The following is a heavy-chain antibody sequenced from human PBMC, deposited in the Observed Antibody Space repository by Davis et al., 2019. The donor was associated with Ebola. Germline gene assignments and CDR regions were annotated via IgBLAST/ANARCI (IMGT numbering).Heavy chain of an antibody. D-gene: IGHD3-16*01. CDR2: IISDSDYI. J-gene: IGHJ6*02. CDR1: GFTFSTYS. V-gene: IGHV3-21*01. Sequence: GGSLRLSCAASGFTFSTYSMSWVRQAPGKGLEWVSSIISDSDYIYYADSAKGRFTISRDNAKNSLYLQMNSLRAEDTAVYYCARDRPLDFFFGDYYGMDVWGQGTTVTVSS. CDR3: ARDRPLDFFFGDYYGMDV.